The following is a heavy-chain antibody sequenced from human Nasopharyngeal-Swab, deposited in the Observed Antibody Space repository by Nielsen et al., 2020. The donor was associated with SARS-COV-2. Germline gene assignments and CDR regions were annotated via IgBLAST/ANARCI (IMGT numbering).Heavy chain of an antibody. J-gene: IGHJ4*02. Sequence: GESLKISCAASGFTFSSYEMNWVRQAPGQGPEWVSYISSSGSARYYADSVKGRFTISRDNARNSLYLQMNSLRADDTSVYYCARLTSPGEFLDYWGQGTLVTVSS. CDR2: ISSSGSAR. V-gene: IGHV3-48*03. CDR3: ARLTSPGEFLDY. D-gene: IGHD3-10*01. CDR1: GFTFSSYE.